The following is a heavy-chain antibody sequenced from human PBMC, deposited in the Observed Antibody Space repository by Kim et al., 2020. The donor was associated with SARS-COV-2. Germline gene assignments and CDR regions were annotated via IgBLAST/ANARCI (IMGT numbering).Heavy chain of an antibody. CDR1: GFTFSSYA. V-gene: IGHV3-23*03. Sequence: GGSLRLSCAASGFTFSSYAMSWVRQAPGKGLEWVSVIYSGGSSTYYADSVKGRFTISRDNSKNTLYLQMNSLRAEDTAVYYCVPLTNGGYYHWGQGTLVTVSS. CDR3: VPLTNGGYYH. J-gene: IGHJ5*02. CDR2: IYSGGSST. D-gene: IGHD3-22*01.